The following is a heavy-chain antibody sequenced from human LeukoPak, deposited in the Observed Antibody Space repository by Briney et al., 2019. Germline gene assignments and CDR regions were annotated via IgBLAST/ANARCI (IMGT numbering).Heavy chain of an antibody. CDR2: ISSNGGST. V-gene: IGHV3-64*01. CDR3: ARTSQPVGLRWYYYYGMDV. CDR1: GFTFSSYA. Sequence: SGGSLRLSCAASGFTFSSYAMSWVRQAPGKGLEYVSAISSNGGSTYYANSVKGRFTISRDNSKNTLYLQMGSLRAADMAVYYCARTSQPVGLRWYYYYGMDVWGQGTTVTVSS. J-gene: IGHJ6*02. D-gene: IGHD3-16*01.